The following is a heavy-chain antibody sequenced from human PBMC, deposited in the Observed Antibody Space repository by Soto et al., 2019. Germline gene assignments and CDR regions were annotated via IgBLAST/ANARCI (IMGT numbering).Heavy chain of an antibody. CDR3: AREGGRGMDV. J-gene: IGHJ6*02. CDR1: GYTFTSYD. CDR2: MNPNSANT. V-gene: IGHV1-8*01. D-gene: IGHD3-16*01. Sequence: QVQLVQSGAEVKKPGASVKVSCKASGYTFTSYDINWVRQATGQGLEWMGWMNPNSANTGNAHKFQGRVTMATSTTISTTYMELSSLRSEDTAVYSCAREGGRGMDVWGQGTTVTVSS.